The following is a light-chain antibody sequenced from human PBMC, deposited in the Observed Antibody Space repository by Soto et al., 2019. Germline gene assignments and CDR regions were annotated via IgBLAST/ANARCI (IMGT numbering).Light chain of an antibody. CDR1: QSVSSSY. Sequence: ETVLTPSPGTLSLSPGERATLSCRASQSVSSSYLVWYQQKPGQPPRLLIYGASSRATGIPDRFSGSGSGTHFTLTMSRLEPEDFAVYFCQPYDTSPGYTFGEGTKLEIK. J-gene: IGKJ2*01. CDR3: QPYDTSPGYT. CDR2: GAS. V-gene: IGKV3-20*01.